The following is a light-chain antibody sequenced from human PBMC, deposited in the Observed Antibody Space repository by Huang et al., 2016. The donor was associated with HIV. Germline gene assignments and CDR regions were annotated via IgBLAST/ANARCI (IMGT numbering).Light chain of an antibody. J-gene: IGKJ5*01. CDR2: AAS. CDR1: QTINNF. CDR3: QQSYSTPGT. V-gene: IGKV1-39*01. Sequence: DIQMTQSPSSLSASVGDRVTITCRASQTINNFLNWYQQRPGKAPNPLIYAASTLQSGVPSRFSCYGSGTVFTLTISGLPPEDFATYYCQQSYSTPGTFGQGTRLEIK.